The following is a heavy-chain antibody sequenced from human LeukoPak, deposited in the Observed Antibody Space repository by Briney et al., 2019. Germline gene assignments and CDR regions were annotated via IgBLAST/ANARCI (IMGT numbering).Heavy chain of an antibody. CDR3: ARGIVQQQPFDY. J-gene: IGHJ4*02. D-gene: IGHD6-13*01. Sequence: GASVKVSCKASGYTFTSYDINWVRQATGQGLEWMGWMNPNSGNTGYAQKFQGRVTMTRNTSISTAYMELSSLRSEDTAVYYCARGIVQQQPFDYWGQGTLVTVSS. CDR1: GYTFTSYD. CDR2: MNPNSGNT. V-gene: IGHV1-8*02.